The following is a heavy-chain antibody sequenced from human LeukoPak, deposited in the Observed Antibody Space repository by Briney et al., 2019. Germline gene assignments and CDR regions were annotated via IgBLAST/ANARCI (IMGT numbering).Heavy chain of an antibody. CDR1: GYSISTGYY. CDR2: FYHGGST. V-gene: IGHV4-38-2*02. CDR3: ARVRFPYYYYMDV. D-gene: IGHD4-17*01. J-gene: IGHJ6*03. Sequence: SETLSLTCTVSGYSISTGYYWDWIRQPPGKGLEWIGTFYHGGSTYYNPSLKSRVTISVDTSKNQFSLKLSSVTAADTAVYYCARVRFPYYYYMDVWGKGTTVTISS.